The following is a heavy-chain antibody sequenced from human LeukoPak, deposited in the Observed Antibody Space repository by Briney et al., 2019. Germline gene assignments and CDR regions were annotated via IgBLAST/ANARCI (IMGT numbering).Heavy chain of an antibody. Sequence: QTGGSLRLSCAASGFTFSSYGTHWVRQAPGKGLEWVAVISYDGSNKYYADSVRGRFTISRDNSKNTLYLQMNSLRAEDTAVYYCANLRAPYYDSSGYKAWGQGTLVTVSS. CDR2: ISYDGSNK. D-gene: IGHD3-22*01. V-gene: IGHV3-30*18. CDR1: GFTFSSYG. J-gene: IGHJ5*02. CDR3: ANLRAPYYDSSGYKA.